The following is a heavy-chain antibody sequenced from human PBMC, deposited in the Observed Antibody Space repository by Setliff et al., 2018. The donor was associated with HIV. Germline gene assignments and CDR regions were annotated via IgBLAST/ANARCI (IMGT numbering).Heavy chain of an antibody. CDR3: ALTGHRLLRGYMDV. V-gene: IGHV4-4*07. D-gene: IGHD2-15*01. J-gene: IGHJ6*03. CDR2: LHVSGDT. CDR1: DDPISSYY. Sequence: PSETLSLTCYVTDDPISSYYWSWVRQPAGKGLEWIGRLHVSGDTNYNPSLKSRVTMSLDTSKKHFSLKLKSVTAADTAVYYCALTGHRLLRGYMDVWGKGTTVTAP.